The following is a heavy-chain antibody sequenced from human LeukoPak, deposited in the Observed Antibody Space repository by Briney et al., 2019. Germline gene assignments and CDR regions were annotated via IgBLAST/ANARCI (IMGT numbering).Heavy chain of an antibody. J-gene: IGHJ5*02. D-gene: IGHD6-6*01. CDR3: ARAYGGYSSSPYNWLDP. V-gene: IGHV4-59*01. CDR2: IYYSGST. CDR1: GGSISSYH. Sequence: ASETLSLTCTVSGGSISSYHWSWIRQSPGKGLEWIGYIYYSGSTNYNPSLKSRVTISLGTSENQFSLKLISVTAADTAVYYCARAYGGYSSSPYNWLDPWGQGTLVTVSS.